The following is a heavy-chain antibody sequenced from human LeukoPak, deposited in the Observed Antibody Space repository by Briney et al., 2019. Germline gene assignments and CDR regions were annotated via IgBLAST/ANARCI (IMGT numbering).Heavy chain of an antibody. CDR2: IYHSGST. CDR1: GSSISSSNW. D-gene: IGHD2-2*01. V-gene: IGHV4-4*02. J-gene: IGHJ4*02. CDR3: ARGREYQLPEEYYFDY. Sequence: SETLSLTCAVSGSSISSSNWWSWVRQPPGKGLEWIGEIYHSGSTNYNPSLKSRVTISVDKSKNQFSLKLSSVTAADTAVYYCARGREYQLPEEYYFDYWGQGTLVTVSS.